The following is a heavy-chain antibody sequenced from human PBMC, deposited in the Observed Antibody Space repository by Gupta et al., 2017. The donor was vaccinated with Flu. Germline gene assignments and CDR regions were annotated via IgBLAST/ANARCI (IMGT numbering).Heavy chain of an antibody. CDR1: GFSFGNFW. D-gene: IGHD6-19*01. V-gene: IGHV3-74*03. CDR2: ISSVGTTT. Sequence: EVQLVESGGGLVHPGGSLRLSCAASGFSFGNFWMHWVRQAPGKGLAWVSRISSVGTTTTYADFVKGRFTISRDNAKNTLYLQMNSLRAEDTAMYYCARAMTGTDFDNWGQGTLVTVSS. CDR3: ARAMTGTDFDN. J-gene: IGHJ4*02.